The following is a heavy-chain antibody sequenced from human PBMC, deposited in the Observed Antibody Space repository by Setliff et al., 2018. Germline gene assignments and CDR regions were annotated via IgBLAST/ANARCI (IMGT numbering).Heavy chain of an antibody. CDR2: IWYDGSNK. V-gene: IGHV3-30*02. D-gene: IGHD2-8*01. J-gene: IGHJ1*01. CDR1: GFTFSTYG. CDR3: TTDPLSNGAYWGVEYFQH. Sequence: GGSLRLSCAASGFTFSTYGMHWVRQAPGKGLEWVAYIWYDGSNKYYVDSVKGRFTVSRDDSTNTLYLQMNSLKTEDTAVYYCTTDPLSNGAYWGVEYFQHWGQGTLVTVSS.